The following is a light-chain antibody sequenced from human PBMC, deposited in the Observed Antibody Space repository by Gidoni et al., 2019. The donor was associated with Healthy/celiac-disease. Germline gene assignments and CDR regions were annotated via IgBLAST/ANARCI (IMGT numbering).Light chain of an antibody. CDR2: DAS. V-gene: IGKV1-33*01. Sequence: DIQTTQSPSSLSASVGDRVTLTFQASQDINNYLNWYQQKPGKAPKPLIYDASHLETGVPSRFSGSRSGTNFTFTISSLQPEDIATYYCQQYDNLPPLTFXRXTKVXIK. CDR1: QDINNY. CDR3: QQYDNLPPLT. J-gene: IGKJ4*01.